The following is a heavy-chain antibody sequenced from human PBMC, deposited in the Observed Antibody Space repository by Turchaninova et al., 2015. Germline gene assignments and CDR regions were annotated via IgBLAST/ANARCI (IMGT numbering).Heavy chain of an antibody. J-gene: IGHJ3*02. CDR2: IYHGGST. D-gene: IGHD3-3*01. CDR1: GSSISSAYF. Sequence: LSLPCRVPGSSISSAYFWGWIRQPPGKGLEWIGSIYHGGSTYSNPSLRSRVTISVDTSKNQFSLRLSSVTAADTAVYYCARESGTTIFGVVIHDAFDIWGQGTMVTVSS. CDR3: ARESGTTIFGVVIHDAFDI. V-gene: IGHV4-38-2*02.